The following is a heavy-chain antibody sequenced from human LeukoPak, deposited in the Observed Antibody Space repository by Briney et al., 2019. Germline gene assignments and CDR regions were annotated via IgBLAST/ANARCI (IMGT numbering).Heavy chain of an antibody. J-gene: IGHJ4*02. Sequence: GGSLRLSCAASGVSGVTFSNYALNWVRQAPGKGLEWASDISGSGHTTNYADSVKGRFSISRDNSKTTLYLQMSSLRVEDTAVYYCARERNGEAFDYWGQGTLVTVSS. CDR3: ARERNGEAFDY. CDR1: GVSGVTFSNYA. CDR2: ISGSGHTT. D-gene: IGHD1-1*01. V-gene: IGHV3-23*01.